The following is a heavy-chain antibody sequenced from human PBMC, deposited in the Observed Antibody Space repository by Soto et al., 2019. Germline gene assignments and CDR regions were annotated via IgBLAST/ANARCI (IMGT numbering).Heavy chain of an antibody. J-gene: IGHJ3*02. CDR3: PRVSDGGCLRDAFDI. CDR1: GGTFSSYT. Sequence: QVQLVQSGAEVKKPGSSVKVSCKGSGGTFSSYTISWVRQAPGQGLEWMGRIIPILGIANYAQKFKGRVTITADKSTSKAHMELSSLRSEDTAVYYCPRVSDGGCLRDAFDIWGQGTMVTVSS. D-gene: IGHD6-19*01. V-gene: IGHV1-69*02. CDR2: IIPILGIA.